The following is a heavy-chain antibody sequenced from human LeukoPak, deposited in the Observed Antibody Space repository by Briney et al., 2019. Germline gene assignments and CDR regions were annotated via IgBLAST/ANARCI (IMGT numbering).Heavy chain of an antibody. Sequence: PSETLSLTCAVCGGSFNDYYWRWIRQPPGKGLEWIGEINHSGSTNYNPSLKSRGTISVDTSKNQFSLKLSSVTAAETAVYYCARGVYCSGDSCYPYYYYYMDVSGKGTTVTVSS. V-gene: IGHV4-34*01. CDR2: INHSGST. CDR1: GGSFNDYY. CDR3: ARGVYCSGDSCYPYYYYYMDV. D-gene: IGHD2-15*01. J-gene: IGHJ6*03.